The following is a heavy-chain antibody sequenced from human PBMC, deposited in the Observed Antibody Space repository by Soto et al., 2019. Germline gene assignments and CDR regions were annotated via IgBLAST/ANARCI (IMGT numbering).Heavy chain of an antibody. D-gene: IGHD3-22*01. CDR3: AKDITFDGSAYNY. V-gene: IGHV3-23*01. J-gene: IGHJ4*02. CDR1: GFTFSTYG. CDR2: LSGDGTTT. Sequence: EVQLLESGGGLVQPGGSLRLSCTASGFTFSTYGMSWVRQAPGKGLEWVSSLSGDGTTTYYIDSVKGRFTISRDISRNTLSLQMNSLRTEDTAVYYCAKDITFDGSAYNYWGQGIVVTVSS.